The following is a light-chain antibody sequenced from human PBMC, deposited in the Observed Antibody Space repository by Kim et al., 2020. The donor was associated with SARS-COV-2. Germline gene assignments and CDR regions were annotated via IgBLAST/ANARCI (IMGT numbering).Light chain of an antibody. V-gene: IGKV1-8*01. CDR3: QQYYNYPRT. J-gene: IGKJ2*01. CDR2: AAS. CDR1: QGISSY. Sequence: AIRITQSPSSLSASTGDRVTITCRASQGISSYLAWYQQKPGKAPKLLIYAASTLQSGVPSRFSGSGSGTDSTLTISCLQSEDFATYYCQQYYNYPRTFGQGTKLEIK.